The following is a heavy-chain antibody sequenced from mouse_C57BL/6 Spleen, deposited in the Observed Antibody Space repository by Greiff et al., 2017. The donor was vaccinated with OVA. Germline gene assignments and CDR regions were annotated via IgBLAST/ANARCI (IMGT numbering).Heavy chain of an antibody. CDR1: GYTFTDYN. CDR3: ARGPDYYGSSRLDY. V-gene: IGHV1-18*01. Sequence: VQLQQSGPELVKPGASVKIPCKASGYTFTDYNMDWVKRSHGKSLEWIGDINPNNGGTIYNQKFKGKATLTIDKSSSTAYMELRSLTSEDTAVYYGARGPDYYGSSRLDYWGQGTSVTVSS. CDR2: INPNNGGT. J-gene: IGHJ4*01. D-gene: IGHD1-1*01.